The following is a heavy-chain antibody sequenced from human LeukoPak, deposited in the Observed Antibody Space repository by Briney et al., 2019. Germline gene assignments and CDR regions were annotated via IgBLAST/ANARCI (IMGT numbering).Heavy chain of an antibody. CDR3: ARWGGGINAFDI. CDR2: THYSGSN. D-gene: IGHD3-10*01. J-gene: IGHJ3*02. CDR1: GDSITSHY. Sequence: SETLSLTCSVPGDSITSHYWNWIRQPPGKGLECIGFTHYSGSNSYTPSLRSRVSTSVDTSRNQFSLHLSSVTAADTAVYYCARWGGGINAFDIWGQGTMVTVSS. V-gene: IGHV4-59*08.